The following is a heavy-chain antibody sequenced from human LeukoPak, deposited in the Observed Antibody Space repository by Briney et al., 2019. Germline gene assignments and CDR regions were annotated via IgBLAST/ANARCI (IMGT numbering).Heavy chain of an antibody. Sequence: GASVKVSCKASGGTFSSYTISWVRQAPGQGLEWMGRIIPILGIANYAQKFQGRVTITADKSTSTAYMELSSLRSEDTAVYYCATDRHYYDSSGYSVHWGQGTLVTVSS. CDR3: ATDRHYYDSSGYSVH. CDR1: GGTFSSYT. D-gene: IGHD3-22*01. CDR2: IIPILGIA. J-gene: IGHJ4*02. V-gene: IGHV1-69*02.